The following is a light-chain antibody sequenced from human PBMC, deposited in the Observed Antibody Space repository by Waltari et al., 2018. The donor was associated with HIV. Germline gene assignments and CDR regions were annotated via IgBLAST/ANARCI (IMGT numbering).Light chain of an antibody. Sequence: QSVLTQPPSVSGAPGQRVTISCTGSSSNIGAGYDVHWYQQLPGTAPKLLIYANINRPSGVPDRFSGSKSGSSASLAITGLQGEDEAHYYCQSFDSSLTTSGVIFGGGTKLTVL. CDR3: QSFDSSLTTSGVI. CDR2: ANI. J-gene: IGLJ2*01. CDR1: SSNIGAGYD. V-gene: IGLV1-40*01.